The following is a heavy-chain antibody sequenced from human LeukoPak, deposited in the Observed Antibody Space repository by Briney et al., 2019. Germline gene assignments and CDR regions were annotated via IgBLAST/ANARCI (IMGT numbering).Heavy chain of an antibody. Sequence: PSETLSLTCAVYGGSFSGYYWSWIRQPPGKGLEWIGEINHSGSTNYNPSLKSRVTISVDTSKNQFSLKLSSVTAADTAVYYCASLVPAAMDVDYWGQGTLATVSS. CDR1: GGSFSGYY. J-gene: IGHJ4*02. CDR3: ASLVPAAMDVDY. V-gene: IGHV4-34*01. CDR2: INHSGST. D-gene: IGHD2-2*01.